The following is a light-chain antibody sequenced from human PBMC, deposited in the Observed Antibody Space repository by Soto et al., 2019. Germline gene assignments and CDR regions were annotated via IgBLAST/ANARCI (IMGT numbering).Light chain of an antibody. CDR2: AAS. Sequence: EILMTQFPATLSVSPGERASLSCRASQGVSNNLAWYRQRPGQAPSLLIYAASTRATGIPARFSGSGSGTEFTLTISSLQSEDFALYYCQQYNNWPLTFGGGNKVEI. J-gene: IGKJ4*01. CDR3: QQYNNWPLT. V-gene: IGKV3D-15*01. CDR1: QGVSNN.